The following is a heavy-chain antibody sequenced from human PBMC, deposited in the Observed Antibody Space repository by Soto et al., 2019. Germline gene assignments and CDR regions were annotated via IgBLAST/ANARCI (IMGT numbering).Heavy chain of an antibody. V-gene: IGHV4-34*01. Sequence: QVQLQQWGAGLLKPSETLSFTCAVYGGSFSGYYWSWIRQPPGKGLEWIGEINHSGSTNYNPSLKSRVTISVDTSKNQFSLKLSSVTAADTAVYYCARAVVTGDAFDIWGQGTMVTVSS. CDR3: ARAVVTGDAFDI. J-gene: IGHJ3*02. CDR1: GGSFSGYY. CDR2: INHSGST. D-gene: IGHD3-22*01.